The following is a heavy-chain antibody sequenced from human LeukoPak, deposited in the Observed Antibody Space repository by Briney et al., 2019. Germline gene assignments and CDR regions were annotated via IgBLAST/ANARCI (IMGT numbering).Heavy chain of an antibody. CDR2: IYYTGST. CDR3: ARREDFWYFDL. J-gene: IGHJ2*01. Sequence: SETLSLTCTISGRSFRTYYWSWIPQPPGKGLEWLGYIYYTGSTTYTPSLKSRVTISVDTSKNHLSLKLISVTAADTAVYFCARREDFWYFDLWGRGTLVTVSS. V-gene: IGHV4-59*08. CDR1: GRSFRTYY.